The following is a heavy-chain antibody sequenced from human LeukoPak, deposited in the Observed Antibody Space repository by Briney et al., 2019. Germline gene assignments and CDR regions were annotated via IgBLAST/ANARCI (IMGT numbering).Heavy chain of an antibody. J-gene: IGHJ4*02. CDR1: GFTFSSYA. CDR2: ISGSGDST. Sequence: HPGGSLRLSCAASGFTFSSYAMSWVRQAPGKGLEWVSIISGSGDSTYYAESVRGRFTISRDNSKKTLYLQMNSLRAEDTAIYYCAKDQGYDFWSGYYLGDFIDYWGQGTLVTVSS. V-gene: IGHV3-23*01. D-gene: IGHD3-3*01. CDR3: AKDQGYDFWSGYYLGDFIDY.